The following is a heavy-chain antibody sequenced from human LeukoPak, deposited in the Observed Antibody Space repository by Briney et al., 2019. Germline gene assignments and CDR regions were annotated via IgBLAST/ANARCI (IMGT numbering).Heavy chain of an antibody. CDR1: GGSISSSNW. J-gene: IGHJ3*02. CDR2: IYHSGST. D-gene: IGHD4-17*01. Sequence: SETLSLTCAVSGGSISSSNWWSWARQPPGKGVEWIGEIYHSGSTNYNPSLKSRVTISVDKSKNQFSLKLSSVTAADTAVYYCARAWNTVWAFDIWGQGTMVTVSS. V-gene: IGHV4-4*02. CDR3: ARAWNTVWAFDI.